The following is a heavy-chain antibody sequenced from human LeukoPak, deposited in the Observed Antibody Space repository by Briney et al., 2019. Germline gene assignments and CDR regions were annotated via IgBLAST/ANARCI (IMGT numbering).Heavy chain of an antibody. V-gene: IGHV4-59*01. CDR1: VGSISRYY. J-gene: IGHJ6*03. CDR2: IYYSGST. CDR3: ARGVVAASYYYYYMDV. D-gene: IGHD2-15*01. Sequence: SETLSLTCTVSVGSISRYYWSWIRQPPGKALEWIGYIYYSGSTNYNRSLKSRVTISVDTSKNQFSLKLSSVTAADTAVYYCARGVVAASYYYYYMDVWGKGTTVTVSS.